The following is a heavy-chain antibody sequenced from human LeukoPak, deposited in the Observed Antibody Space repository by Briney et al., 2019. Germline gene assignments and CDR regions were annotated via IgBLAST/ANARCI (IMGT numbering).Heavy chain of an antibody. Sequence: GRSLRLSCAASGFTFDDYAMHWVRQAPGKGLEWVSGISWNSGSIGYADSVKGRFTISRDNAKNSLYLQMNSLRAEDTALYYCAKGPMITFGDYFDYWGQGTLVTVSS. V-gene: IGHV3-9*01. J-gene: IGHJ4*02. D-gene: IGHD3-16*01. CDR1: GFTFDDYA. CDR3: AKGPMITFGDYFDY. CDR2: ISWNSGSI.